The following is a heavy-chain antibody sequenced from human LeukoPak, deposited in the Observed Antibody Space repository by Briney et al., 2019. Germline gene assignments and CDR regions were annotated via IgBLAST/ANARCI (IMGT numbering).Heavy chain of an antibody. Sequence: ASVKVSCKASGYTFTGYYMHWVRQAPGQGLEWMGWINPNSGGTNYAQKFQGWVTMTRDTFISTAYMELSRLRSDDTAVYYCARRSYGDYGIDYWGQGTLVTVSS. D-gene: IGHD4-17*01. V-gene: IGHV1-2*04. J-gene: IGHJ4*02. CDR2: INPNSGGT. CDR1: GYTFTGYY. CDR3: ARRSYGDYGIDY.